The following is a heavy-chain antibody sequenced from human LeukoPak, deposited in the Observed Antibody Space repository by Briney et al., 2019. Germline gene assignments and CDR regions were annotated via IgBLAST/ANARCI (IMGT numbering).Heavy chain of an antibody. CDR1: GASVSSNSAA. D-gene: IGHD3-3*01. CDR3: ARNYDFWSGTSAFDI. J-gene: IGHJ3*02. Sequence: SQTLSLTCAVSGASVSSNSAAWNWIRQSPSRGLEWLGRTYYRSKWYNDYAVSVKSRITINPDTSKNQFSLQLNSVTPEDADLYYCARNYDFWSGTSAFDIWGKGTMVTVSS. V-gene: IGHV6-1*01. CDR2: TYYRSKWYN.